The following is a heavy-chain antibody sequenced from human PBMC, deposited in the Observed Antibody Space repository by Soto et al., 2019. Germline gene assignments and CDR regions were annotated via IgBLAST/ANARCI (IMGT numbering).Heavy chain of an antibody. Sequence: QVQLQESGPGLMKPSETLYLTCTVSGDSVNNDASYWSLIRQPPGKGLEWIGYINHSGITYYNPSFRSRVISSTDMSENQFSVRLLSVTAADTAVDYCARIGMGWKFPNEHWAQGVLVNVAS. J-gene: IGHJ1*01. CDR2: INHSGIT. D-gene: IGHD1-1*01. CDR3: ARIGMGWKFPNEH. CDR1: GDSVNNDASY. V-gene: IGHV4-61*08.